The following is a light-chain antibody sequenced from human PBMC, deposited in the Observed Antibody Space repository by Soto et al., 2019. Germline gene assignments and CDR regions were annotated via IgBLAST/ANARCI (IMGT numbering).Light chain of an antibody. J-gene: IGKJ4*01. CDR1: QSISIW. Sequence: DIQMTQSPSTLSASVGDRVTITCRASQSISIWLAWYQQKPGKAPNLLIYKASSLESGVTSRFSGSGSGTEFNLTISSLQPDDFATYYCQQYNSYPLTFGGGTKVEIK. CDR2: KAS. CDR3: QQYNSYPLT. V-gene: IGKV1-5*03.